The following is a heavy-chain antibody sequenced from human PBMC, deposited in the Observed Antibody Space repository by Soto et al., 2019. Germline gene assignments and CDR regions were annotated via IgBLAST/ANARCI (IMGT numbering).Heavy chain of an antibody. V-gene: IGHV4-31*03. CDR1: GGSISSGGYY. Sequence: TLSLTCTVSGGSISSGGYYWSWIRQHPGKGLEWIGYIYYSGSTYYNPSLKSRVTISVDTSKNQFSLKLSSVTAADTAVYYCARDQLVVVPAATFEGYYYGMDVWGQGTTVTVSS. CDR2: IYYSGST. J-gene: IGHJ6*02. CDR3: ARDQLVVVPAATFEGYYYGMDV. D-gene: IGHD2-2*01.